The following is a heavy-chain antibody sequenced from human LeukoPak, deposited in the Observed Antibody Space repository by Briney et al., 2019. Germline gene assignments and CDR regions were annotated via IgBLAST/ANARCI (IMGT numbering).Heavy chain of an antibody. CDR3: ARDPGYYYMDV. Sequence: ASVKVSCKASGYTFTSYGISWVRQAPGQGLEWMGWISAYNGGTNYAQKFQGRVTMTRGTSISTVYMELSRLRSDDTAVYYCARDPGYYYMDVWGKGTTVTISS. CDR1: GYTFTSYG. V-gene: IGHV1-18*01. CDR2: ISAYNGGT. J-gene: IGHJ6*03.